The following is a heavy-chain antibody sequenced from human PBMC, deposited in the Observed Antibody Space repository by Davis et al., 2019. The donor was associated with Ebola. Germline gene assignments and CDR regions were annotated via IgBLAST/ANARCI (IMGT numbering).Heavy chain of an antibody. CDR2: INPSGGST. D-gene: IGHD2-15*01. J-gene: IGHJ4*02. CDR1: GYTFTSYY. Sequence: ASVKVSCKASGYTFTSYYMHWVRQAPGQGLEWMGIINPSGGSTSNEQKFQGRVTMTRNTSISTAYMELSSLRSEDTAVYYCARVGGGGPNGHFDYWGQGTLVTVSS. CDR3: ARVGGGGPNGHFDY. V-gene: IGHV1-46*01.